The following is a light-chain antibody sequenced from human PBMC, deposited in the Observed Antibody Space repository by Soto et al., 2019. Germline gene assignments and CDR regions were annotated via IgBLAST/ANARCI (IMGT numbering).Light chain of an antibody. CDR3: QQYNDWPPWT. J-gene: IGKJ1*01. V-gene: IGKV3-15*01. CDR2: GAS. CDR1: QSVSGS. Sequence: EIVMTKSPATLSVSPGERATLSCRASQSVSGSFAWYQQKPGQAPRLIIYGASTRATGIPARFSGSGSGTEFTLTINSLQSEDFAVYYCQQYNDWPPWTFGQGTKVESK.